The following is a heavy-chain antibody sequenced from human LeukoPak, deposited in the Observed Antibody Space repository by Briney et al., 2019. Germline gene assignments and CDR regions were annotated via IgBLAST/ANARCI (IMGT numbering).Heavy chain of an antibody. CDR3: ARPQGFYDILTGYQNWFDP. CDR1: GGSTSSYY. V-gene: IGHV4-34*01. J-gene: IGHJ5*02. CDR2: INHSGST. Sequence: SETLSLTCTVSGGSTSSYYWSWIRQPPGKGLEWIAEINHSGSTKYNPSLKSRVTISVDTSKNQFSLKLSSVTAADTAVYYCARPQGFYDILTGYQNWFDPWGQGTLVTVSS. D-gene: IGHD3-9*01.